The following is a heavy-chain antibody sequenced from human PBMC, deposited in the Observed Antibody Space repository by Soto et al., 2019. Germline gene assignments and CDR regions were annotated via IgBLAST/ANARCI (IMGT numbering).Heavy chain of an antibody. D-gene: IGHD3-10*01. CDR3: ARQTAAYYGSGSYYNYYYYGMDV. V-gene: IGHV1-69*13. Sequence: SVKVSCKASGGTFSSYAISWVRQAPGQGLEWMGGIIPIFGTANYAQKFQGRVTITADESTSTAYMELSSLRSEDTAVYYCARQTAAYYGSGSYYNYYYYGMDVWGQGTTVTVSS. CDR1: GGTFSSYA. J-gene: IGHJ6*02. CDR2: IIPIFGTA.